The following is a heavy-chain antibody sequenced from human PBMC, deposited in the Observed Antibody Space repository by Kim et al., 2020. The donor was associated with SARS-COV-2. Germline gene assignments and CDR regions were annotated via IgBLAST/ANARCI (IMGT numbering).Heavy chain of an antibody. CDR1: GGSISSSSYY. V-gene: IGHV4-39*01. CDR2: IYYSGST. CDR3: ARQDVWQWLVPYNWFDP. D-gene: IGHD6-19*01. Sequence: SETLSLTCTVSGGSISSSSYYWGWIRQPPGKGLEWIGSIYYSGSTYYNPSLKSRVTISVDTSKNQFSLKLSSVTAADTAVYYCARQDVWQWLVPYNWFDPWGPGTLVTVSS. J-gene: IGHJ5*02.